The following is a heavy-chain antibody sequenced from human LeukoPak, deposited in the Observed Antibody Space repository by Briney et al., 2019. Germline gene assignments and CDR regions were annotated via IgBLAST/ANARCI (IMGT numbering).Heavy chain of an antibody. CDR1: GFTFSSYW. CDR3: ARDVYYGSGSPTVDY. J-gene: IGHJ4*02. V-gene: IGHV3-7*01. Sequence: GGCLRLSCAASGFTFSSYWMSWVRQAPGKGLEWVANTKQDGSEKYYVDSVKGRFTISRDNAKNSLYLQMNSLRAEDTAVYYCARDVYYGSGSPTVDYWGQGTLVTVSS. D-gene: IGHD3-10*01. CDR2: TKQDGSEK.